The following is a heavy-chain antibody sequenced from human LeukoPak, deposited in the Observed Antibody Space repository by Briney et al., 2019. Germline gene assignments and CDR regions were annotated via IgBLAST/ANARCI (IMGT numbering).Heavy chain of an antibody. D-gene: IGHD6-13*01. CDR2: MNPNSGNT. V-gene: IGHV1-8*01. Sequence: ASVKVSCRASGYTFTSYDINWMRQATGQGLEWMGWMNPNSGNTGYAQKFHGRITMTRNTSISTAYMELSSLTSEDTAVYYCARIAAAGNRRLNYWGQGTLVTVSS. CDR1: GYTFTSYD. J-gene: IGHJ4*02. CDR3: ARIAAAGNRRLNY.